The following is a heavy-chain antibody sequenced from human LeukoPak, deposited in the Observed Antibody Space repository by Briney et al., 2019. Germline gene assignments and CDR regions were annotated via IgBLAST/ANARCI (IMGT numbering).Heavy chain of an antibody. CDR2: INPSADST. CDR1: GSTFTTYY. D-gene: IGHD1-26*01. J-gene: IGHJ5*02. Sequence: ASGKVSCSAAGSTFTTYYINWVRQAPGQGLERMGVINPSADSTSSAQKLQSRVIMTRDTSTRTVYMYLNSLSSEDTAVYYCARDHIGSQHWFDPWGQGTLVTVSS. CDR3: ARDHIGSQHWFDP. V-gene: IGHV1-46*04.